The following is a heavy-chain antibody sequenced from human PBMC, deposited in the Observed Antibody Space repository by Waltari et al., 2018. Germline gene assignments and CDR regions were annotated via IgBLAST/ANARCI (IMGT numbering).Heavy chain of an antibody. Sequence: EVQLVASGGGLVQPGRSLRVSCVGSGFTFDDHAMYGVRQRPGKGLEWVSGIGWNSGAIGYADSVRGRFSTYRDNAKKSLYLQMGRLRPEDTALYYCVKGGWGFGAFYEQHWGQGIQVTVSS. CDR3: VKGGWGFGAFYEQH. D-gene: IGHD3-10*01. CDR2: IGWNSGAI. CDR1: GFTFDDHA. V-gene: IGHV3-9*01. J-gene: IGHJ4*02.